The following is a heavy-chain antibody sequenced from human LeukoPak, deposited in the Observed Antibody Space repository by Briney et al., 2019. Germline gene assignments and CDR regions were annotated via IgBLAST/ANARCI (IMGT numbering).Heavy chain of an antibody. CDR1: GYTFTSYD. CDR2: MNPNSGDT. J-gene: IGHJ6*03. D-gene: IGHD3-10*01. Sequence: ASVKVSCKASGYTFTSYDINWVRQATGQGLECMGWMNPNSGDTGYAQKFQGRVTMTRNTSISTAYMELSSLRSEDTAVYYCARRRKKNVLLWFGSYMDVWGKGTTVTISS. V-gene: IGHV1-8*01. CDR3: ARRRKKNVLLWFGSYMDV.